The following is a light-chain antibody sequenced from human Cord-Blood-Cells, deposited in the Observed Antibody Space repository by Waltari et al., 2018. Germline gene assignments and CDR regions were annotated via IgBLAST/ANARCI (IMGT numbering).Light chain of an antibody. J-gene: IGKJ4*01. CDR1: QTFLDSDYGNTY. Sequence: DFVMTKTPPSLPVISGKPAPTSCRLRQTFLDSDYGNTYLDWYLQKPGHSPQLLIYTLSYRASGVPDRCSGSASGTDFTLKISRVEAEDVGVYYCMQRIEFPLTFGGGTKVEIK. CDR3: MQRIEFPLT. CDR2: TLS. V-gene: IGKV2-40*01.